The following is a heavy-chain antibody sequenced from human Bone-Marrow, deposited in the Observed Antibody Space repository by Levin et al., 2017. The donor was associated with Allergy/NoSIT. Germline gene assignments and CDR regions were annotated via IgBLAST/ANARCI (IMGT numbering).Heavy chain of an antibody. J-gene: IGHJ5*02. CDR3: AKLYPAVTTLEGQNWFDP. CDR2: ISGSGGST. V-gene: IGHV3-23*01. Sequence: PGGSLRLSCAASGFTFSSYAMSWVRQAPGKGLEWVSAISGSGGSTYYADSVKGRFTISRDNSKNTLYLQMNSLRAEDTAVYYCAKLYPAVTTLEGQNWFDPWGQGTLVTVSS. D-gene: IGHD4-17*01. CDR1: GFTFSSYA.